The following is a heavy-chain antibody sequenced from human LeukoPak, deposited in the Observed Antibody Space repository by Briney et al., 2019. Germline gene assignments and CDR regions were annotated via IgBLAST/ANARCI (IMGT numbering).Heavy chain of an antibody. CDR1: GGSFSGYY. V-gene: IGHV4-34*01. CDR2: INHSGST. D-gene: IGHD3-3*01. J-gene: IGHJ3*02. CDR3: ARPDFWSGDDAFDI. Sequence: SETLSLTCAVYGGSFSGYYWSWIRQPPGKGLEWIGEINHSGSTNYNPSLKSRVTISVDTSKNQFSQKLSSVTAADTAVYYCARPDFWSGDDAFDIWGQGTMVTVSS.